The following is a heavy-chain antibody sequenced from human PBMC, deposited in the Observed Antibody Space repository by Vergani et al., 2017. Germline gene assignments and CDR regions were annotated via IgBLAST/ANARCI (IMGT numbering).Heavy chain of an antibody. D-gene: IGHD4-23*01. CDR3: ATDYGGVDAFDI. V-gene: IGHV3-21*01. J-gene: IGHJ3*02. Sequence: EVQLLESGGGLVQPGGSLRLSCAASGFTFSSYAMSWVRQAPGKGLEWVSSISSSSSYIYYADSVKGRFTISRDNAKNSLYLQMNSLRAEDTAVYYCATDYGGVDAFDIWGQGTMVTVSS. CDR2: ISSSSSYI. CDR1: GFTFSSYA.